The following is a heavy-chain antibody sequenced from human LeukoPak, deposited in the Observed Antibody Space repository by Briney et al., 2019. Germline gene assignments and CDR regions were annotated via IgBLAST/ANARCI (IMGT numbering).Heavy chain of an antibody. CDR1: GGSISSSSYY. Sequence: PSETLSLTXTVSGGSISSSSYYWGWIRQPPGKGLEWIGSIYYSGGTYYNPSLKSRVTISVDTSKNEFSLRLTSVTAADTAVYYCVTPRSWELSDMAVWGKGTTVIVSS. CDR2: IYYSGGT. V-gene: IGHV4-39*01. D-gene: IGHD1-26*01. J-gene: IGHJ6*03. CDR3: VTPRSWELSDMAV.